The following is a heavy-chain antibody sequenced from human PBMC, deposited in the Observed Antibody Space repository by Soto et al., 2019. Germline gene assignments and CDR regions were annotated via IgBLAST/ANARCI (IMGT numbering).Heavy chain of an antibody. Sequence: ASVKVSCKASGYTFTSYGISWVRQAPGQGLEWMGWISAYNGNTNYAQKLQGRVAMTTDTSTNTAYMELRSLRSDDTAVYYCARVDGVASLRGYYYYGMDVWGQGTTVTVSS. CDR1: GYTFTSYG. CDR2: ISAYNGNT. J-gene: IGHJ6*02. CDR3: ARVDGVASLRGYYYYGMDV. D-gene: IGHD3-3*01. V-gene: IGHV1-18*01.